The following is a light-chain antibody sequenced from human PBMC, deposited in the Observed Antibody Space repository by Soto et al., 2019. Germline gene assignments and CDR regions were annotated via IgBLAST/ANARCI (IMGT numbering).Light chain of an antibody. V-gene: IGLV3-21*04. CDR1: NIGSKS. CDR3: QVWDSSSDHPHLV. CDR2: YDS. Sequence: SYELTQPPSVSVAPGKTARITCGGNNIGSKSVHLYQQKPGQAPVLVIYYDSDRPSGIPERFSGSNSGNTATLTISRVEAGDEADDYCQVWDSSSDHPHLVFGGGTKLTVL. J-gene: IGLJ2*01.